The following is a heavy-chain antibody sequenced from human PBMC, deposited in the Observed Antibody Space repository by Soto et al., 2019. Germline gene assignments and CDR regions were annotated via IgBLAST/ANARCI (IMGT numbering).Heavy chain of an antibody. D-gene: IGHD5-12*01. V-gene: IGHV3-9*01. CDR1: GFNFNDFA. J-gene: IGHJ4*02. CDR3: AKDHDDDFGYDLDYFDS. CDR2: ISWRSVTF. Sequence: EVQLVESGGGLVQPGSSLRLSCAASGFNFNDFAMHWVRQAPGKGLEWVSGISWRSVTFDYADSVKGRFTISRDNAKNSLYLQMNSLRAEDTAFYYCAKDHDDDFGYDLDYFDSWGQGTLVTVSS.